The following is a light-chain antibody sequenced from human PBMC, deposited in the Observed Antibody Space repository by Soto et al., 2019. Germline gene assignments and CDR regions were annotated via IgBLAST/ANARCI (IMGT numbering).Light chain of an antibody. CDR2: AAS. J-gene: IGKJ1*01. Sequence: DIQMTQSPSSLSASVGDRVTITCRASQSISSYLNWYQQKPGKAPKPLIYAASSLQSGVPSRFSGSGSGTDFTLTISSLQPEDFATYYCQQSYSPWTFGQGTKVDIK. CDR1: QSISSY. CDR3: QQSYSPWT. V-gene: IGKV1-39*01.